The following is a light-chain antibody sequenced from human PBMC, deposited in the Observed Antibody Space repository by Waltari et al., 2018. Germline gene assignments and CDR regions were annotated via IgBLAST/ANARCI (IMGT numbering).Light chain of an antibody. Sequence: DIVLTQSPATLSLSPGDRATLSCRASESVGSYLVWFQQKPGQAPRLLIFDASDRAPGIPARFSGSGSGTDFTLTISSLEPEDFAVYYCQQRSNWPPWTFGQGTKVEIK. J-gene: IGKJ1*01. CDR3: QQRSNWPPWT. CDR2: DAS. CDR1: ESVGSY. V-gene: IGKV3-11*01.